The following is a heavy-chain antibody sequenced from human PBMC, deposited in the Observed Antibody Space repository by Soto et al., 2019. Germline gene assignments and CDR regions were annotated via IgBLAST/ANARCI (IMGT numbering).Heavy chain of an antibody. CDR2: IYYSGST. V-gene: IGHV4-31*03. CDR1: GGSISSGGYY. J-gene: IGHJ4*02. D-gene: IGHD6-13*01. CDR3: AREAAAAAIRYFDY. Sequence: QVQLQESGPGLVKPSQTLSLTCTVSGGSISSGGYYWSWIRQHPGKGLEWIGYIYYSGSTYYNPSLKSRVTISVDTSKNQCSLKLSSVTAADTAVYYCAREAAAAAIRYFDYWGQGTLFTVSS.